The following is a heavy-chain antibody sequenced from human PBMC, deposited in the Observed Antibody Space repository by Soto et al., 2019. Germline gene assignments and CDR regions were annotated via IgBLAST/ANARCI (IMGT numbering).Heavy chain of an antibody. V-gene: IGHV4-59*12. D-gene: IGHD4-17*01. CDR3: ARETYGDYVGYFDP. CDR2: FSYTEST. J-gene: IGHJ5*02. Sequence: PSETLSLTCTVSGASITSYYWSWIRQPPGKGLEWIGYFSYTESTWYNPSLRSRVTISGDTSKNQFSLKVRSVTAADTAVYYCARETYGDYVGYFDPWGQGIQVTVSS. CDR1: GASITSYY.